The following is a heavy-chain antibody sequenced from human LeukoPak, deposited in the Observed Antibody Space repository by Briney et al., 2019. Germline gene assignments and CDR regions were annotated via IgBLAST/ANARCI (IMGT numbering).Heavy chain of an antibody. CDR2: IYSGGST. V-gene: IGHV3-53*01. J-gene: IGHJ4*02. CDR3: ASDPFLEWLFFDY. D-gene: IGHD3-3*01. Sequence: PGGSLRLSCAASGFTVSSNYMSWVRQAPGKGLEWVSIIYSGGSTYYADSVKGRFTISRDNSKNTLYLQMNSLRAEDTAVYYCASDPFLEWLFFDYWGQGTLVTVSS. CDR1: GFTVSSNY.